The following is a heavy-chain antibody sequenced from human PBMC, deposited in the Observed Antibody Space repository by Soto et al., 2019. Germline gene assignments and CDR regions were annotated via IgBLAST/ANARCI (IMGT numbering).Heavy chain of an antibody. CDR2: IYYSGST. CDR1: GGSISSGDYY. J-gene: IGHJ6*02. CDR3: ARGKPAPVRSDYYYYGMDV. Sequence: PSETLSLTCTVSGGSISSGDYYWSWIRQPPGKGLEWIGYIYYSGSTYYNPSLKSRVTLSVDTSKNQFSLKLSSVTAADTAVYYCARGKPAPVRSDYYYYGMDVWGQGTTVTVSS. D-gene: IGHD6-25*01. V-gene: IGHV4-30-4*01.